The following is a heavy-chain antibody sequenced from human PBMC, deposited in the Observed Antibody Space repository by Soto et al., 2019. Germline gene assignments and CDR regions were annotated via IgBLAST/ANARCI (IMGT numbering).Heavy chain of an antibody. CDR3: TLSTIVGTILRFDF. CDR1: GFSLSTSGVG. V-gene: IGHV2-5*02. J-gene: IGHJ4*02. D-gene: IGHD5-12*01. CDR2: IYWDDDK. Sequence: QITLKESGPTLVKPTQTLTLTCTLSGFSLSTSGVGVGWIRQPPGKALEWLALIYWDDDKRYSPSLKSRVTITKDTSKTQVALTMTHMDPVDTATYYCTLSTIVGTILRFDFWGQGTLVTVSS.